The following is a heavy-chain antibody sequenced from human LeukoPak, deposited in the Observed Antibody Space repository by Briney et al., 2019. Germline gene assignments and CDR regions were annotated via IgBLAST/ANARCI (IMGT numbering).Heavy chain of an antibody. D-gene: IGHD1-20*01. V-gene: IGHV1-69*05. Sequence: SVKVSRKASGGTFSSYAISWVRQAPGQGLEWMGGIIPIFGTANYAQKFQGRVTITRNTSISTAYMELSSLRSEDTAVYYCARMVTGTGFDPWGQGTLVTVSS. J-gene: IGHJ5*02. CDR1: GGTFSSYA. CDR3: ARMVTGTGFDP. CDR2: IIPIFGTA.